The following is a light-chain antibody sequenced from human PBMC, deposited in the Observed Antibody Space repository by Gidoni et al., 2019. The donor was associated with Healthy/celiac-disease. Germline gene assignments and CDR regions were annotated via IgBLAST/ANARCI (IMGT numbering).Light chain of an antibody. CDR1: QSISSW. Sequence: DIQMTQSPSTLSASVGDRVTITCRASQSISSWLAWYQQKPGKAPKLLIYKASSLESGVPSRFSGSGSGTEFTLTISSLQPDDFATYYCQQYNSYSLTFGPXTKVDLK. J-gene: IGKJ3*01. V-gene: IGKV1-5*03. CDR2: KAS. CDR3: QQYNSYSLT.